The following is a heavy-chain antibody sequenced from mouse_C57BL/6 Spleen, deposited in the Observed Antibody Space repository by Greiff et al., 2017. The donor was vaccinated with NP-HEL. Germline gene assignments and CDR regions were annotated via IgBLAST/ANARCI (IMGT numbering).Heavy chain of an antibody. CDR1: GYTFTSYG. CDR2: IYPRSGNT. Sequence: VQLQQSGAELARPGASVKLSCKASGYTFTSYGISWVKQRTGQGLEWIGEIYPRSGNTYYNEKFKGKATLTADKSSSTAYMELRSLTSEDSAVYFCARPDYGGYYYAMDYWGQGTSVTVSS. J-gene: IGHJ4*01. CDR3: ARPDYGGYYYAMDY. V-gene: IGHV1-81*01. D-gene: IGHD1-1*01.